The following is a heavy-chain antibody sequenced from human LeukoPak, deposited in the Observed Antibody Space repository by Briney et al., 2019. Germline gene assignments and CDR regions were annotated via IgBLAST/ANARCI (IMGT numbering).Heavy chain of an antibody. CDR2: INPNSGGT. CDR1: GYTFTGYY. J-gene: IGHJ6*03. CDR3: ARDWHRCSSTSCSTKLGDHYYYYMDV. D-gene: IGHD2-2*01. Sequence: ASVKVSCKASGYTFTGYYMHWVRQAPGQGLEWMGWINPNSGGTNYAQKFQGRVTMTRDTSISTAYKELSRLRSDDTAVYYCARDWHRCSSTSCSTKLGDHYYYYMDVWGKGTTVTVSS. V-gene: IGHV1-2*02.